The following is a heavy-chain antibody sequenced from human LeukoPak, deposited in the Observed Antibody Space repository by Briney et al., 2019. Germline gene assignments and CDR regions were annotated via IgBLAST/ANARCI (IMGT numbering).Heavy chain of an antibody. CDR1: GASIGSIVYY. J-gene: IGHJ5*02. V-gene: IGHV4-39*01. CDR2: VYYRGNT. Sequence: PSQTLSLTCSVSGASIGSIVYYWTWIRQPPGKGLEWIGSVYYRGNTYYHPSLKSRVTISVDTSKNQFSLKLSSVTAADTAVYYCARHRTGSYPVGFDPWGQGTLVIVSS. D-gene: IGHD1-26*01. CDR3: ARHRTGSYPVGFDP.